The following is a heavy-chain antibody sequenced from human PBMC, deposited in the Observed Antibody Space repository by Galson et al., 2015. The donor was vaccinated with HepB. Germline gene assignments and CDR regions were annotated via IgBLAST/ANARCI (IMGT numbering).Heavy chain of an antibody. V-gene: IGHV3-33*01. J-gene: IGHJ6*03. D-gene: IGHD3-10*01. Sequence: LRLSCAASGFTFSSYGMHWVRQAPGKGLEWVAVIWYDGSNKYYADSVKGRFTISRDNSKNTLYLQMNSLRAEDTAVYYCARPLRMSDVTYYMDVWGKGTTVTVSS. CDR2: IWYDGSNK. CDR3: ARPLRMSDVTYYMDV. CDR1: GFTFSSYG.